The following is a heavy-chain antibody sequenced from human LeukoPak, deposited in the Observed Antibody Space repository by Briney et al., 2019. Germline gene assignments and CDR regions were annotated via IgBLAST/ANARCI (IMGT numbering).Heavy chain of an antibody. CDR2: IYYSGST. J-gene: IGHJ4*02. CDR3: AAFWSGYSRVYYFDY. V-gene: IGHV4-31*03. D-gene: IGHD3-3*01. Sequence: SETLSLTCTVSGGSISSGGYYWSWIRQHPRKGLEWIGYIYYSGSTYYNPSLKSRVTISVDTSKNQFSLKLSSVTAADTAVYYCAAFWSGYSRVYYFDYWGQGTLVTVSS. CDR1: GGSISSGGYY.